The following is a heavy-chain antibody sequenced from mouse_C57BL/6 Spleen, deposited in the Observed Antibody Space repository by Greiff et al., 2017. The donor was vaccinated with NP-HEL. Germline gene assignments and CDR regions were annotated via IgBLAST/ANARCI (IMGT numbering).Heavy chain of an antibody. J-gene: IGHJ1*03. CDR2: IDPSDSYT. D-gene: IGHD1-1*01. CDR3: ARRDSYYYGSSHWYFDV. V-gene: IGHV1-69*01. Sequence: QVQLQQPGAELVMPGASVKLSCKASGYTFTSYWMHWVKQRPGQGLEWIGEIDPSDSYTNYNQKFKGKSTLTVDKSSSTAYMQLSSLTSEDSAVYYCARRDSYYYGSSHWYFDVWGTGTTVTVSS. CDR1: GYTFTSYW.